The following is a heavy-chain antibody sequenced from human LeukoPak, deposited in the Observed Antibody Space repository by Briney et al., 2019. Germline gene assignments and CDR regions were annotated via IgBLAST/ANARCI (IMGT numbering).Heavy chain of an antibody. CDR3: AGYRGYYYYMDV. Sequence: PPETLSLTCTVSGGSISSSSYYWGWIRQPPGKGLEWIGSIYYSGSTYYNPSLKSRVTISVDTSKNQFSLKLSSVTAADTAVYYCAGYRGYYYYMDVWGKGTTVTVSS. D-gene: IGHD4-11*01. CDR1: GGSISSSSYY. CDR2: IYYSGST. V-gene: IGHV4-39*01. J-gene: IGHJ6*03.